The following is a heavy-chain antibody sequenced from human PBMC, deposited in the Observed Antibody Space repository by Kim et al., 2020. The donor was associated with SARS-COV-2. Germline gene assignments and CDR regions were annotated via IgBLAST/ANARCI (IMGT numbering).Heavy chain of an antibody. J-gene: IGHJ4*02. CDR1: GDSIISSNYY. CDR3: ARDYNFNTNFDL. V-gene: IGHV4-39*07. Sequence: SETLSLTCTVSGDSIISSNYYWGWIRQPPGKGLEWIGTIYYSGSTYYNPSLKSRVTMSVDTSKNQFSLKLSSVTAADTAVYFCARDYNFNTNFDLCGQGT. D-gene: IGHD3-3*01. CDR2: IYYSGST.